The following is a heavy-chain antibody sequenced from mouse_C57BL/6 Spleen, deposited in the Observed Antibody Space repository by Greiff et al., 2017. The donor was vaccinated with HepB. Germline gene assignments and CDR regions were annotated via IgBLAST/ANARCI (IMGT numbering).Heavy chain of an antibody. CDR2: ISDGGSYT. J-gene: IGHJ1*03. CDR1: GFTFSSYA. CDR3: ARERVGGNYYGRLYWYFDV. V-gene: IGHV5-4*01. Sequence: EVQLVESGGGLVKPGGSLKLSCAASGFTFSSYAMSWVRQTPEKRLEWVATISDGGSYTYYPDNVKGRFTISRDNAKNNLYLQMSHLKSEDTAMYYCARERVGGNYYGRLYWYFDVWGTGTTVTVSS. D-gene: IGHD1-1*01.